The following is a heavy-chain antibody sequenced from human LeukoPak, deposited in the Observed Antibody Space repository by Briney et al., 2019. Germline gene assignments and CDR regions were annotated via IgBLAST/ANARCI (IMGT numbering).Heavy chain of an antibody. CDR2: IRQDGDTK. CDR1: GLPFSSYW. CDR3: ARSLPYGTTWYGRSDF. D-gene: IGHD6-13*01. Sequence: GGSLRLSCVASGLPFSSYWMTWVRQAPGKGLEWVANIRQDGDTKYYVDSVKGRFTISRDNAMNSLYLQMNSLRAEDTAIYYCARSLPYGTTWYGRSDFWGQGTLVTVSS. V-gene: IGHV3-7*03. J-gene: IGHJ4*02.